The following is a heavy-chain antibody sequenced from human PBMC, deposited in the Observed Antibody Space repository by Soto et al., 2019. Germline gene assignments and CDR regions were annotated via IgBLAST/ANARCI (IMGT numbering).Heavy chain of an antibody. CDR3: VVYCIRTSCHGPFDY. CDR1: GGTFSSYA. Sequence: QVQLVQSGAEVKKPGSSVKVSCKASGGTFSSYAISWVRQAPGQGLEWMGGIIPIFGTANYAQKFQGRVTINADESTSTAYMELSSLRSEDTAVYYCVVYCIRTSCHGPFDYWGQGTLVTVSS. J-gene: IGHJ4*02. CDR2: IIPIFGTA. V-gene: IGHV1-69*12. D-gene: IGHD2-2*01.